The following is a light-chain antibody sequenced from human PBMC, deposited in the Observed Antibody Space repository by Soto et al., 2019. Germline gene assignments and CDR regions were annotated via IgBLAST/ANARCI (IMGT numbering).Light chain of an antibody. J-gene: IGKJ1*01. V-gene: IGKV3-20*01. Sequence: EIVLTQSPGTLSLSPWDRATLSCRASQSINGNYLHWYQQKPGQAPRLLIFGISSRATGIPDRFIGGGSGTDFTLTISRLEPEDFAVYYCQQCGSLPGTFGQGTKVESK. CDR1: QSINGNY. CDR2: GIS. CDR3: QQCGSLPGT.